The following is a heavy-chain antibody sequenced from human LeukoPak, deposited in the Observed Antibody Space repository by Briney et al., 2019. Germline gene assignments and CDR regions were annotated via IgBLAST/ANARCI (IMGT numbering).Heavy chain of an antibody. J-gene: IGHJ5*02. V-gene: IGHV1-18*01. Sequence: ASVMVSCKTSGYTFTSYGISWVRQAPGQGREWMGWISAYNGNTNYAQKLQGRVTMTTDTSTSTAYMELRSLRSDDTAVYYCARDRYCSGGSCYSRGFDPWGQGTLVTVSS. D-gene: IGHD2-15*01. CDR2: ISAYNGNT. CDR1: GYTFTSYG. CDR3: ARDRYCSGGSCYSRGFDP.